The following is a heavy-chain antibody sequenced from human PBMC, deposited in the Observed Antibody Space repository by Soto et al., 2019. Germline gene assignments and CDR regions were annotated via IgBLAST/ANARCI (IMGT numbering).Heavy chain of an antibody. CDR2: ISSIGVAT. Sequence: EVQLVESGGGLVQPGGSLRLSCAASGFTFSIHEMNWVRQAPGKGLEWVSYISSIGVATYYADSVKGRFTISRDNAKNSPYLQMNSLRAEDTAVYYCAREGRVGGIDYWGQGTPVTVSS. V-gene: IGHV3-48*03. CDR1: GFTFSIHE. D-gene: IGHD6-19*01. CDR3: AREGRVGGIDY. J-gene: IGHJ4*02.